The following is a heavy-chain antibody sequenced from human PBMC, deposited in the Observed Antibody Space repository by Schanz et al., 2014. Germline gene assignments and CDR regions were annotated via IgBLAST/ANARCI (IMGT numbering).Heavy chain of an antibody. CDR2: IRSDNNYI. V-gene: IGHV3-21*01. Sequence: EVQLVESGGGLVKPGGSLRLSCVASGFPFSTYSIHWVRQAPGKGLEWVSYIRSDNNYIYYEDSVKGRFTISRDNAKNSMFLQMNSLTAEDTAVYYCVREDMVRGIRAFDIWGQGTMVTVSS. CDR3: VREDMVRGIRAFDI. CDR1: GFPFSTYS. J-gene: IGHJ3*02. D-gene: IGHD3-10*01.